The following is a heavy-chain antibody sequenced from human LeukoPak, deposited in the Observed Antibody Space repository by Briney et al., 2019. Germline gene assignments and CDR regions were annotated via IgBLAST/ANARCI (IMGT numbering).Heavy chain of an antibody. CDR3: ARVETPNWNYQP. CDR2: IYPGDSDT. Sequence: ECLKISCKGSRYSFTSHWIGWVRQMPGKGLEWMGIIYPGDSDTRYSPSFQGQVTISADKSISTAYLQWSSLKASDTAMYYCARVETPNWNYQPWDQGTLVTVSS. D-gene: IGHD1-7*01. CDR1: RYSFTSHW. J-gene: IGHJ5*02. V-gene: IGHV5-51*01.